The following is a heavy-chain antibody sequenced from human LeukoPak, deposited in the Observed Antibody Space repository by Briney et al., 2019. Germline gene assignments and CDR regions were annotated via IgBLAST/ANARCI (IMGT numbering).Heavy chain of an antibody. J-gene: IGHJ4*02. CDR2: ISYDGSNK. V-gene: IGHV3-30*18. D-gene: IGHD1-26*01. CDR1: GFTFSNYG. CDR3: AKNSGSTAL. Sequence: GGSLRLSCAASGFTFSNYGMHWVRQAPGKGLEWVAVISYDGSNKYYADSVKGRFTISRDNSKNTLYLQMNSLRAEDTAMYYCAKNSGSTALWGQGTLVTVSS.